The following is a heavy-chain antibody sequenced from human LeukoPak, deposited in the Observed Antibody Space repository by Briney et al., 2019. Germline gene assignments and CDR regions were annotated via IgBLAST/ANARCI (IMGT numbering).Heavy chain of an antibody. CDR2: IIPIFGTA. CDR1: GGTFSSYA. J-gene: IGHJ4*02. Sequence: SVKVSCKASGGTFSSYANSWVRQAPGQGLEWMGGIIPIFGTANYAQKFQGRVTITTDESTSTAYMELSSLRSEDTAVYYCARASNPYSSSWYLFDYWGQGTLVTVSS. V-gene: IGHV1-69*05. CDR3: ARASNPYSSSWYLFDY. D-gene: IGHD6-13*01.